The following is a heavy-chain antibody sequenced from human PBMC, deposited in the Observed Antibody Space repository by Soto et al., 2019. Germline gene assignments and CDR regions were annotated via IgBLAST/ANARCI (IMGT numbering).Heavy chain of an antibody. CDR1: GFTFSSYW. V-gene: IGHV3-74*01. Sequence: EVQLVESGGGLVQPGGSLRLSCAASGFTFSSYWMHWVRQAPGKGLVWVSRINSDGSTTNYADSVKGRFTISRDNAKNTLYLQMNSLRAEDTAVYYCARSAVWFGDLLYYYGMDVWGQGTTVTVSS. CDR3: ARSAVWFGDLLYYYGMDV. CDR2: INSDGSTT. D-gene: IGHD3-10*01. J-gene: IGHJ6*02.